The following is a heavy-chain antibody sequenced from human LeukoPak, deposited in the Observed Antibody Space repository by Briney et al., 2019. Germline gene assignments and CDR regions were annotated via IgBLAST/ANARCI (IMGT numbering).Heavy chain of an antibody. D-gene: IGHD7-27*01. CDR3: ARETRLGTGNDAFDI. J-gene: IGHJ3*02. CDR2: ISAYNGNT. CDR1: GYTFTSYG. V-gene: IGHV1-18*01. Sequence: ASVKVSCKASGYTFTSYGISWVRQAPGQGLEWMGWISAYNGNTNYAQKLQGRVTMTTDTSTSTAYMELSSLRSDDTAVYYCARETRLGTGNDAFDIWGQGTMVTVSS.